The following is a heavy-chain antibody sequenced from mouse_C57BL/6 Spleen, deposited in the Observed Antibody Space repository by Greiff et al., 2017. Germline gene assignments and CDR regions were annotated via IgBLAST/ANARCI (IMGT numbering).Heavy chain of an antibody. CDR2: INPNNGGT. J-gene: IGHJ4*01. D-gene: IGHD2-4*01. CDR3: AEGYYDRPYAMDY. Sequence: VQLQQSGPELVKPGASVKISCKASGYTFTDYYMNWVKQSHGKSLEWIGDINPNNGGTSYNQKFKGKATLTVDKSSSTAYMELRSLTSEDSAVYYCAEGYYDRPYAMDYWGQGTSVTVSS. CDR1: GYTFTDYY. V-gene: IGHV1-26*01.